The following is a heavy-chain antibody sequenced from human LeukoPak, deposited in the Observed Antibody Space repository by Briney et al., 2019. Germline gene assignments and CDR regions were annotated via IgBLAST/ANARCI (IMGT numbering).Heavy chain of an antibody. CDR3: ASYDSSGYYFDY. V-gene: IGHV1-46*01. CDR1: GYTFTGYY. Sequence: GASVKVSCKASGYTFTGYYMHWVRQAPGQGLEWMGIINPSGGSTSYAQKFQGRVTMTRDTSTSTVYMELSSLRSEDTAVYYCASYDSSGYYFDYWGQGTLVTVSS. CDR2: INPSGGST. J-gene: IGHJ4*02. D-gene: IGHD3-22*01.